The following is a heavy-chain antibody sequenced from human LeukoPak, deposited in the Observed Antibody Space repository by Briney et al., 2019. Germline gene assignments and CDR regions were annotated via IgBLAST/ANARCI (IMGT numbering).Heavy chain of an antibody. D-gene: IGHD6-19*01. V-gene: IGHV4-34*01. J-gene: IGHJ4*02. CDR2: IYHSGST. CDR1: GGSFSGYY. Sequence: PSETLSLTCAVYGGSFSGYYWSWIRQPPGKGLEWIGYIYHSGSTYYNPSLKSRVTISVDRSKNQFSLKLSSVTAADTAVYYCARAVAGTGAPFDYWGQGTLVTVSS. CDR3: ARAVAGTGAPFDY.